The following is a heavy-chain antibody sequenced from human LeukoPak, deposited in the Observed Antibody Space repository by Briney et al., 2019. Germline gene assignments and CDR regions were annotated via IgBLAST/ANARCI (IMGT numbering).Heavy chain of an antibody. Sequence: SETLSLTCTVSGGSISSYYWSWIRQPPGKGLEWIGYIYYSGSTNYSPSLKSRVTISVDTSKNQFSLKLSSVTAADTAVYYCARDSVADTGYFDYWGQGTLVTVSS. J-gene: IGHJ4*02. CDR2: IYYSGST. D-gene: IGHD6-19*01. CDR1: GGSISSYY. CDR3: ARDSVADTGYFDY. V-gene: IGHV4-59*01.